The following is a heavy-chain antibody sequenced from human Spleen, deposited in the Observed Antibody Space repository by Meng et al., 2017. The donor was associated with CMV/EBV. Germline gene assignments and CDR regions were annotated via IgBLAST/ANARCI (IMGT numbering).Heavy chain of an antibody. J-gene: IGHJ5*02. V-gene: IGHV3-15*01. Sequence: ETLSLTCAASGFTLSNAWMNWVRQAPGKGLEWVGRIKRKTDGGTTDYPSPVRGRFTISRDDSKNTLDLQMNSLRAEDTAVYYCARDQDGDSTAGGGFDPWGQGTLVTVSS. CDR2: IKRKTDGGTT. CDR1: GFTLSNAW. D-gene: IGHD4-17*01. CDR3: ARDQDGDSTAGGGFDP.